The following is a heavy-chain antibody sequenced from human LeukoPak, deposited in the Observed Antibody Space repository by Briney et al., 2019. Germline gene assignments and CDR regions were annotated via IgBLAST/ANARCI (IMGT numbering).Heavy chain of an antibody. Sequence: ASVKVSCKVSGYTLTELSMHWVRQAPGKGLELMGGFDPEDGETIYAQKFQGRVTMTEDTSTDTAYMELSSLRSEDTAVYYCATDGSGSYSFAFDIWGQGTMVTVSS. J-gene: IGHJ3*02. CDR2: FDPEDGET. D-gene: IGHD3-10*01. CDR3: ATDGSGSYSFAFDI. V-gene: IGHV1-24*01. CDR1: GYTLTELS.